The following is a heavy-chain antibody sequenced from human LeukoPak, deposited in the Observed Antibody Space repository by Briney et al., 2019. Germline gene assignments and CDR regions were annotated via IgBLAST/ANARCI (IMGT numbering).Heavy chain of an antibody. Sequence: GGSLRLSCAASGFTFSSYAMHWVRQAPGKGLEWVAVISYDGSNKYYADSVKGRFTISRDNSKNTLYLQMNSLRAEDTAAYYCAREHVWELAYFDYWGQGTLVTVSS. V-gene: IGHV3-30-3*01. D-gene: IGHD3-10*01. CDR3: AREHVWELAYFDY. J-gene: IGHJ4*02. CDR2: ISYDGSNK. CDR1: GFTFSSYA.